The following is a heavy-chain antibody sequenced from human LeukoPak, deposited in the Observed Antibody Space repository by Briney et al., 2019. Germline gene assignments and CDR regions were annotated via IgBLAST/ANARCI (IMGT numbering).Heavy chain of an antibody. V-gene: IGHV4-39*07. CDR3: ARGLEVPAALTYYYYYYMDV. Sequence: SETLSLTCTVSGGSISSSSYYWGWIRQPPGKGLEWIGSIYYSGSTNYNPSLKSRVTISVDTSKNQFSLKLSSVTAADTAVYYCARGLEVPAALTYYYYYYMDVWGKGTTVTVSS. CDR2: IYYSGST. D-gene: IGHD2-2*01. J-gene: IGHJ6*03. CDR1: GGSISSSSYY.